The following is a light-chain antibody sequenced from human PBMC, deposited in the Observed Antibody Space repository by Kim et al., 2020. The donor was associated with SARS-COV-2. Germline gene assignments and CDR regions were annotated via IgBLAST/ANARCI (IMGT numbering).Light chain of an antibody. CDR1: ISNIGNNY. J-gene: IGLJ3*02. V-gene: IGLV1-51*01. Sequence: QSVLTQPPSVSAAPGQKVTISCSGSISNIGNNYVSWYQQFPGTAPKLLIRDNCHRPSGIPDRFSGSKSGTSATLAITGLQIEDEAVYFCGTWDSSLSDGRVFGGGTQLTVL. CDR2: DNC. CDR3: GTWDSSLSDGRV.